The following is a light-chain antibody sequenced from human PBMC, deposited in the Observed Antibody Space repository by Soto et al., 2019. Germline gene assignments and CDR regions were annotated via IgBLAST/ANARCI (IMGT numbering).Light chain of an antibody. CDR2: YVS. J-gene: IGLJ3*02. CDR3: CSSAGGFTWV. V-gene: IGLV2-11*01. Sequence: QSALTQPRSVSGSPGQSVTISCTGTSSDVVSWYQQRPGKAPKLIIFYVSQRPSGVPDRFSASKSGNTASLTISGLQAEEEADYYCCSSAGGFTWVFGGGTKVTVL. CDR1: SSDV.